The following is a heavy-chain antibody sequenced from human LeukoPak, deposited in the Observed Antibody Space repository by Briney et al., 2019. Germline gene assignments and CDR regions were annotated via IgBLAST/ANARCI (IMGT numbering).Heavy chain of an antibody. Sequence: GGSLRLSCAASGFAFAAHAMHWVRQVPEKGLEWVSLISGGGDSTFYADSVKGRFIISRDNSKNSLYLQMDGLTTEDTAVYYCAKELYYYGSGSDFQHWGQGTLVTVSS. D-gene: IGHD3-10*01. CDR2: ISGGGDST. V-gene: IGHV3-43*02. J-gene: IGHJ1*01. CDR3: AKELYYYGSGSDFQH. CDR1: GFAFAAHA.